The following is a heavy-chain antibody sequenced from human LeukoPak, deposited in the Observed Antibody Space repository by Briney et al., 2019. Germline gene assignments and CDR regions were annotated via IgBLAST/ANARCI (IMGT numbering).Heavy chain of an antibody. CDR2: FDPEDGET. CDR3: ATGVYGDYYFDY. J-gene: IGHJ4*02. Sequence: ASVKVSCKVSGYTLTELSMHWVRQAPGKGLEWMGGFDPEDGETIYAQKFQGRVTMTEDTSTDTAYMELSRLRSEDTAVYYCATGVYGDYYFDYWGQGTLVTVSS. D-gene: IGHD4-17*01. CDR1: GYTLTELS. V-gene: IGHV1-24*01.